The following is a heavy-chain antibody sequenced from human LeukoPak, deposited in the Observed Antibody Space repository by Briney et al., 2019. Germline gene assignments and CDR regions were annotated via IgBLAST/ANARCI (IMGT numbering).Heavy chain of an antibody. D-gene: IGHD1-26*01. CDR2: FDPEDGET. CDR1: GYTLTELS. V-gene: IGHV1-24*01. Sequence: ASVKVSCKVSGYTLTELSMHWVRQAPGKGLEWMGGFDPEDGETIYVQKFQGRVTMTEDTSTDTAYMELSSLRSEDTAVYYCATDRPTGGSYYGYYYYGMDVWGQGTTVTVSS. CDR3: ATDRPTGGSYYGYYYYGMDV. J-gene: IGHJ6*02.